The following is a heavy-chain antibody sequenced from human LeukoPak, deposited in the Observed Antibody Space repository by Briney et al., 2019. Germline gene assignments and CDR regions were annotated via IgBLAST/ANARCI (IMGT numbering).Heavy chain of an antibody. V-gene: IGHV3-21*01. D-gene: IGHD3-22*01. CDR3: ARDDRGWFDP. J-gene: IGHJ5*02. CDR2: ISSGSSYI. CDR1: GFTFSSYS. Sequence: PGGSLRLSCAASGFTFSSYSMNWVRQAPGKGLEWVSSISSGSSYIYYADSVKGRFTISRDNAKNSLYLQMNSLRADDTAVYYCARDDRGWFDPWGQGTLVTVSS.